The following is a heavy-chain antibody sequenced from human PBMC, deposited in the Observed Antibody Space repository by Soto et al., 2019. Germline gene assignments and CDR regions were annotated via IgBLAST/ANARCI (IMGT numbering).Heavy chain of an antibody. V-gene: IGHV1-18*04. CDR3: ARVSMYYYDSSGFFDI. CDR1: GYTFTSYG. D-gene: IGHD3-22*01. Sequence: ASVKVSCKASGYTFTSYGISWVRQAPGQGLEWMGWISAYNGNTNYAQKLQGRVTMTTDTSTSTAYMELRSLRSDDTAVYYCARVSMYYYDSSGFFDIWGQGTMVTVSS. CDR2: ISAYNGNT. J-gene: IGHJ3*02.